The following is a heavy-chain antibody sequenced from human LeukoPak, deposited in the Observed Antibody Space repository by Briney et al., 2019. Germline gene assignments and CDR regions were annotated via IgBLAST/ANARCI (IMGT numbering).Heavy chain of an antibody. Sequence: KPGGSLRLSCAASGFTFSDYYMSWIRQAPGKGLEWVSYISSSSSYTNYADSVKGRFTIFRDNAKNSLYLQMNSLRAEDTAVYYCARGREKKAEDDAFDIWGQGTMVTVSS. J-gene: IGHJ3*02. CDR2: ISSSSSYT. CDR1: GFTFSDYY. D-gene: IGHD2-15*01. V-gene: IGHV3-11*05. CDR3: ARGREKKAEDDAFDI.